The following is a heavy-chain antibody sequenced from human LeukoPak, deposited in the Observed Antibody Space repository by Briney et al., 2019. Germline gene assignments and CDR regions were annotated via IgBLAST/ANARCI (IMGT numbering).Heavy chain of an antibody. Sequence: PSETLSLTCTVSGGFIRDSGYYWGWIRQPPGKGLEWIGTVFYSGRTYYNSSLQSRVTISVDTSKNQFSLKLSSVTAADTAVYYCARQRLMVRGVSLFDPWGQGTLVTVSS. D-gene: IGHD3-10*01. J-gene: IGHJ5*02. V-gene: IGHV4-39*01. CDR1: GGFIRDSGYY. CDR3: ARQRLMVRGVSLFDP. CDR2: VFYSGRT.